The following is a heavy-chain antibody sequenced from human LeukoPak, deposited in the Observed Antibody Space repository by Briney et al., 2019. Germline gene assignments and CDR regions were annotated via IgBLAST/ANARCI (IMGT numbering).Heavy chain of an antibody. CDR1: GGSFSGYY. D-gene: IGHD3-10*01. Sequence: SETLSPTCAVYGGSFSGYYWSWIRQPPGKGLEWIGEINHSGSTNYNPSLKSRVTISVDTSKNQFSLKLSSVTAADTAVYYCARGLDGSGSHTYYYYYMDVWGKGTTVTVSS. V-gene: IGHV4-34*01. J-gene: IGHJ6*03. CDR2: INHSGST. CDR3: ARGLDGSGSHTYYYYYMDV.